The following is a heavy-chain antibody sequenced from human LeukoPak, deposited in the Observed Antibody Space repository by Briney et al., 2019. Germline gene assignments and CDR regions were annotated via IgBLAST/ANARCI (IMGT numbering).Heavy chain of an antibody. CDR2: INPNSGGT. D-gene: IGHD3-10*01. Sequence: ASVKVSCKASGYTFTGYYMHWVRQAPGQGLEWMGWINPNSGGTKYAQKFQGRVTMTRDTSISTAYMELSRLRSDDTAVYYCARNSRRRITMVRGVITDLDYWGQGTLVTVSS. J-gene: IGHJ4*02. V-gene: IGHV1-2*02. CDR1: GYTFTGYY. CDR3: ARNSRRRITMVRGVITDLDY.